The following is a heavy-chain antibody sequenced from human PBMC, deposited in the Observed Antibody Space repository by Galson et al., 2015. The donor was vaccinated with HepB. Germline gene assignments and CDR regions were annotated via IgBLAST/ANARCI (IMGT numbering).Heavy chain of an antibody. CDR1: GFTLTNHG. CDR2: IWHDGSKT. CDR3: ARDTKMFTGIDYVDV. Sequence: SLRLSCAPSGFTLTNHGMHWVRQAPGKGLEWVAVIWHDGSKTIYVDSVRGRFTISRDNSENTVYLQMNSLRAEDTAVYYCARDTKMFTGIDYVDVWGKGTAVTVSS. V-gene: IGHV3-33*01. J-gene: IGHJ6*03. D-gene: IGHD1-1*01.